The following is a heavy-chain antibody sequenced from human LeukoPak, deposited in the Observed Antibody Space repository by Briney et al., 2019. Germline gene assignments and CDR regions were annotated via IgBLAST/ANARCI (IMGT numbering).Heavy chain of an antibody. CDR1: GGSISNYY. Sequence: SETLSLTCNVSGGSISNYYWSWIRQPAGKGLEWIGRIYTSGSANYSPSLKSRLIMSVDTSKNQFSLKLSSVTAADTAVYYCARGLEWSTLDALDIWGQGTMVTVSS. J-gene: IGHJ3*02. CDR3: ARGLEWSTLDALDI. CDR2: IYTSGSA. D-gene: IGHD2-8*01. V-gene: IGHV4-4*07.